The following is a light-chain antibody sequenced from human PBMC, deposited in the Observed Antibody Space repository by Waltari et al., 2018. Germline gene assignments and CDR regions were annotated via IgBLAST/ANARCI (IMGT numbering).Light chain of an antibody. CDR3: QQYNSAFTWT. Sequence: DIQMTQSPSTLSASVGDRVTIPCRASQRISYWFAWYQQKPGKVPKVLIYKASSLESGVPSRFSGSGSGTEFTLTISSLQPDDFATYYCQQYNSAFTWTFGQGTKVEIK. CDR2: KAS. CDR1: QRISYW. J-gene: IGKJ1*01. V-gene: IGKV1-5*03.